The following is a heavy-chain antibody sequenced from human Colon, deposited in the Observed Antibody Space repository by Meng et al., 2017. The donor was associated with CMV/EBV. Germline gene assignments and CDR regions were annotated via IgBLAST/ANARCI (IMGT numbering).Heavy chain of an antibody. J-gene: IGHJ4*02. CDR2: IQPLSAFT. Sequence: SVKVSCKASGFTFTSSAVQWVRQARGHGLEWMGGIQPLSAFTSYAQKFQGRITITADKTTSTTYMDLSSLTSEDAAVYYCVFEGVDILTDSYRKYFDYWGQGTLVTVSS. V-gene: IGHV1-58*01. CDR3: VFEGVDILTDSYRKYFDY. D-gene: IGHD3-9*01. CDR1: GFTFTSSA.